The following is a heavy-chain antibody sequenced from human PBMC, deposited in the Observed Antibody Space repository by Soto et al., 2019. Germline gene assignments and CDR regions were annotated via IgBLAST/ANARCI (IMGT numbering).Heavy chain of an antibody. CDR2: IYYSENT. Sequence: SETLSLTCNVSGDSVNNNNYYWSWIRQSPGKGLEWIGYIYYSENTNYNPSLKSRVTISVDTSKNQFSLKLRSVTAADTAVYYCARNFCSSANCYRDVWCQGTTVT. D-gene: IGHD2-2*01. J-gene: IGHJ6*02. V-gene: IGHV4-61*01. CDR3: ARNFCSSANCYRDV. CDR1: GDSVNNNNYY.